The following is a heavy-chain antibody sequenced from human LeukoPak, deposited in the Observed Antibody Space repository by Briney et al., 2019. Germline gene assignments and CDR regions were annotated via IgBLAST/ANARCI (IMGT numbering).Heavy chain of an antibody. CDR3: ARPGQPDLGGHLPH. CDR2: VYPADSDV. V-gene: IGHV5-51*01. Sequence: PGESLKISCKASGYSFASYWIAWVRQMPGQGLEWMGIVYPADSDVRYNPSFQGQVSISVDKSIKTSFLLLNSLKASDSAMYYCARPGQPDLGGHLPHWGQGTLATVSS. D-gene: IGHD3-16*01. J-gene: IGHJ1*01. CDR1: GYSFASYW.